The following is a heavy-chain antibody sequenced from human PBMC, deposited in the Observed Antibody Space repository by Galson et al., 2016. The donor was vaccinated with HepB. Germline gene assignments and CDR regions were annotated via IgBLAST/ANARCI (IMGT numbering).Heavy chain of an antibody. D-gene: IGHD3-10*01. CDR2: ISYDGINK. CDR3: AKERIAGITLDRGVMTSRLADF. Sequence: SLRLSCAASGFTFRNYGMHWVRQVPGKGLEWVAVISYDGINKYFADSVRGRFNISRDNSKNTLYLQMHSPRAEDTAVYYCAKERIAGITLDRGVMTSRLADFWGQGTTVTVSS. CDR1: GFTFRNYG. V-gene: IGHV3-30*18. J-gene: IGHJ6*02.